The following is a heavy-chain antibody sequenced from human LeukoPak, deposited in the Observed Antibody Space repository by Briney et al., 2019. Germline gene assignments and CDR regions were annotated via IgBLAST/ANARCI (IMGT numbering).Heavy chain of an antibody. CDR1: GFTVSSNY. D-gene: IGHD1-26*01. CDR2: IYSGGST. V-gene: IGHV3-66*01. J-gene: IGHJ4*02. Sequence: GGSLRLSCAASGFTVSSNYMSWVRQAPGKGLEWVSVIYSGGSTYYADSVKGRFTISRDNAKNSLYLQMNSLRAEDTAMYYCARIGGSFSSEVDQWGQGTLVTVSS. CDR3: ARIGGSFSSEVDQ.